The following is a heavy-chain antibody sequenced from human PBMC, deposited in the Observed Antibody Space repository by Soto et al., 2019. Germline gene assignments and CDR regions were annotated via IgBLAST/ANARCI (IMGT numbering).Heavy chain of an antibody. CDR2: ISSSSAYI. CDR1: GLTINIYS. J-gene: IGHJ4*02. CDR3: ASGGDYFDY. Sequence: KPGGSLRLSCAASGLTINIYSMNWVRQAPGKGLEWVSSISSSSAYIYYSDSVKGRFTISRDNAKRSLYLEMNSPRAEDTAVYYCASGGDYFDYWGPGTLVTVSS. V-gene: IGHV3-21*01.